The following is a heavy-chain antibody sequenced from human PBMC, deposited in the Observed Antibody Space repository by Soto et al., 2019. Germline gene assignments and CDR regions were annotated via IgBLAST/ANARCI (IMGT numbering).Heavy chain of an antibody. CDR1: EFTFRNYW. CDR3: ARVGSGYSTD. Sequence: EVQLVESGGGLVQPGGSLRLSCVASEFTFRNYWMSWLRQAPGKGLEWVANTNQDGRERYSVDSVKGRFTISRDNAKNSMHLQMNSLRAEDTAVYYCARVGSGYSTDWGQGTLVTVSS. J-gene: IGHJ4*02. V-gene: IGHV3-7*01. D-gene: IGHD5-18*01. CDR2: TNQDGRER.